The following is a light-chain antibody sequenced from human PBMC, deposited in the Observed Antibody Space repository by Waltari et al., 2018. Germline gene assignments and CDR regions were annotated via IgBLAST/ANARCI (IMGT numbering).Light chain of an antibody. CDR1: PPTIGGNY. J-gene: IGLJ3*02. CDR3: GTWDSSLGVWV. V-gene: IGLV1-51*02. Sequence: QSVLTQPPSVSAAPGQKVTISCSGRPPTIGGNYVFWYQQHPGTAPKLLIYETDGRPAGTPDRFSGSKSGTTATLGITGLQTGDEADYYCGTWDSSLGVWVFGGGTRLTVL. CDR2: ETD.